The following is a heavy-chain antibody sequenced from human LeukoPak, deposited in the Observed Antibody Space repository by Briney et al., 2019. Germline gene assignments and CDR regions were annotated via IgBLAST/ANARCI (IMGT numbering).Heavy chain of an antibody. Sequence: SGGSLRLSCAASGLTFSSYSMNWVRQAPGKGLEWVSSISSSSSYIYYADSVKGRFTISRDNAKTPLYLQMNSLRAEDTAVYYCARDQMGATEYALNNFDYWSQGTLVTVSS. CDR2: ISSSSSYI. CDR3: ARDQMGATEYALNNFDY. D-gene: IGHD1-26*01. CDR1: GLTFSSYS. J-gene: IGHJ4*02. V-gene: IGHV3-21*01.